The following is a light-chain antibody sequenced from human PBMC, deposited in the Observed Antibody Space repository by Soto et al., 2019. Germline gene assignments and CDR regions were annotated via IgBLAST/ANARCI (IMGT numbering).Light chain of an antibody. Sequence: DIQMTQSPCSLSASVGDRVTITCRASQTIAMYVNWFQQKPGKAPKPLIYTTSSLQSGVPPRFSGSGSETDFTLTISRLQPEDSATYYCQQSFTTPYTFGQGTKVDIK. V-gene: IGKV1-39*01. J-gene: IGKJ2*01. CDR3: QQSFTTPYT. CDR2: TTS. CDR1: QTIAMY.